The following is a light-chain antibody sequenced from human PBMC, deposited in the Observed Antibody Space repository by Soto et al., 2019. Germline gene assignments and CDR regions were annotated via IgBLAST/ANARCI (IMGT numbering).Light chain of an antibody. CDR3: QQYHSSFGLYT. Sequence: DIQMSQSPSILAASVRDKNTNNCRASHSVGVFLAWYQQKPGKAPKLLIYKASSLETGVPSRFSGSGSGTEFTLTISSLQGDDVATYYCQQYHSSFGLYTFGRGTRLEIK. V-gene: IGKV1-5*03. CDR2: KAS. J-gene: IGKJ5*01. CDR1: HSVGVF.